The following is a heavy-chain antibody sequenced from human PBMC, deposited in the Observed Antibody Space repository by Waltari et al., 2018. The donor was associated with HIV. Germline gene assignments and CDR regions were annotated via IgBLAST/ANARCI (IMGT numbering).Heavy chain of an antibody. D-gene: IGHD2-21*01. CDR1: GGPISSYY. CDR3: ARGVAFGGYYYGMDV. V-gene: IGHV4-59*01. Sequence: QVQLQESGPGLVKPSETLSLTCTVSGGPISSYYWSWIRQPPGQGLEWIGYIYYSGVTNCNPALKSRVTISVDTSKSQFALRLSSVTAADTAVYDCARGVAFGGYYYGMDVWGQGTTVTVSS. J-gene: IGHJ6*02. CDR2: IYYSGVT.